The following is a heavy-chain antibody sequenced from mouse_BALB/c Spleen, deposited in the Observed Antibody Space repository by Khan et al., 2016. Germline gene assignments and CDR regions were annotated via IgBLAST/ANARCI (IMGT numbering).Heavy chain of an antibody. J-gene: IGHJ2*01. V-gene: IGHV5-12-1*01. CDR1: GFAFSSYD. CDR3: ARRGYGYGYFDY. Sequence: EVELVESGGGLVKPGGSLKLSCAASGFAFSSYDMSWVRQTPEKRLEWVAYISSGGGSTYYPDTVTGRFTISRDNAKNTLYLQMSSLKSEDTAMYYCARRGYGYGYFDYWGQGTTLTVSS. CDR2: ISSGGGST. D-gene: IGHD2-2*01.